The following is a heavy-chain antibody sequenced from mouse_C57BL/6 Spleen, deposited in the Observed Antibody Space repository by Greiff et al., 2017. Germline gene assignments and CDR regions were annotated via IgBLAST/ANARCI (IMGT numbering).Heavy chain of an antibody. Sequence: VQLQQSGPGLVKPSQSLSLTCSVTGYSITSGYYWNWIRQFPGNKLEWMGYISYDGSNNYNPSLKNRTSITRDTSKNQFFLKLNSVTTEDTATYYCASEYGYDGGFAYWGQGTLVTVSA. CDR3: ASEYGYDGGFAY. V-gene: IGHV3-6*01. J-gene: IGHJ3*01. CDR2: ISYDGSN. CDR1: GYSITSGYY. D-gene: IGHD2-2*01.